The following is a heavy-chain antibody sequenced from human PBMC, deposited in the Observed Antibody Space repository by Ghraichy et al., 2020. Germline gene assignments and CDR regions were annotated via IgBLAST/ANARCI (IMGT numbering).Heavy chain of an antibody. CDR3: AKDSNYDFWSGYYMGPYYYGMDV. J-gene: IGHJ6*02. D-gene: IGHD3-3*01. Sequence: GGSLRLSCAASGFTFSSYGMHWVRQAPGKGLEWVAFIRYDGSNKYYADSVKGRFTISRDNSKNTLYLQMNSLRAEDTAVYYCAKDSNYDFWSGYYMGPYYYGMDVWGQGTTVTVSS. CDR2: IRYDGSNK. V-gene: IGHV3-30*02. CDR1: GFTFSSYG.